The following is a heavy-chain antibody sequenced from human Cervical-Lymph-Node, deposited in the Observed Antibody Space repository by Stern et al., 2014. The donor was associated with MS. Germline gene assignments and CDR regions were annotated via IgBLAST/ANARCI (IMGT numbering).Heavy chain of an antibody. J-gene: IGHJ6*02. D-gene: IGHD3-10*01. Sequence: QVQLVQSGAEVKKPGASVKVSCKTSGYTFSTYGIMWVRQAPGQGPEWMGWISGHNGNTNFAERFQGRLTMTTDTSTRTAYMELRSLRYDDTAVYFCARDPGGYFHGMDVWGQGTTVTVSS. CDR1: GYTFSTYG. V-gene: IGHV1-18*01. CDR3: ARDPGGYFHGMDV. CDR2: ISGHNGNT.